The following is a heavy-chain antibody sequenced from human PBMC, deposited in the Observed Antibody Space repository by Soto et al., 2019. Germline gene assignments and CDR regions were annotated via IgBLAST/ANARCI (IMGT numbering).Heavy chain of an antibody. Sequence: GASVKVSCKASGYTFTSYYMHWVRQAPGQGLEWMGIINPSGGSTSYAQKFQGRVTMTRGTSTGTVYMELSSLRSEDTAVYYCARDRNYYDSSGYNYFDYWGQGTLVTVSS. CDR3: ARDRNYYDSSGYNYFDY. D-gene: IGHD3-22*01. V-gene: IGHV1-46*01. J-gene: IGHJ4*02. CDR1: GYTFTSYY. CDR2: INPSGGST.